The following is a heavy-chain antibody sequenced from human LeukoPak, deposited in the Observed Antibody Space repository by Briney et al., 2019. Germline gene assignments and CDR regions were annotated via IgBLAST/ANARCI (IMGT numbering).Heavy chain of an antibody. CDR2: MHPGDSDT. CDR3: ARWGDGYNKEFDY. J-gene: IGHJ4*02. Sequence: GESLKISCKGSGYRFTSYWIGWVRQMPGKGLECMAIMHPGDSDTRYSPSFQGQVTISADKSISTAYLQWSSLKASDTAMYYCARWGDGYNKEFDYWGQGTLVTVSS. V-gene: IGHV5-51*01. D-gene: IGHD5-24*01. CDR1: GYRFTSYW.